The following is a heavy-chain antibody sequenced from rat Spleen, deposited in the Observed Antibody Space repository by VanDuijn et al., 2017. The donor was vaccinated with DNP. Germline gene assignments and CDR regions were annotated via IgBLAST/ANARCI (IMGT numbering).Heavy chain of an antibody. CDR3: VRWVRALDY. D-gene: IGHD4-1*01. CDR2: ISYSGST. V-gene: IGHV3-1*01. Sequence: EVQLQESGPGLVKPSQSLSLTCSVTAYSITSHYWGWIRRFPGNKMEWVGHISYSGSTSYNPSLKSRISITRDTSKNQFFLHLNSVTTEDTATYYCVRWVRALDYWGQGVMVTVSS. J-gene: IGHJ2*01. CDR1: AYSITSHY.